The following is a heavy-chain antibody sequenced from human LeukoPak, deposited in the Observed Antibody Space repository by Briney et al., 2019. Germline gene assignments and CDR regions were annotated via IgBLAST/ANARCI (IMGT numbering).Heavy chain of an antibody. CDR1: GYTFTGYY. CDR2: INPNSGVT. J-gene: IGHJ4*02. D-gene: IGHD3-22*01. Sequence: ASVKVSCKASGYTFTGYYMHWVRQAPGQGLEWMGWINPNSGVTNYAQKFQGRVTMTRDTSISTAYMELSRLRSDDTAVYYCARDYYYDSSGYSTGGCYFDYWGQGTLVTVSS. V-gene: IGHV1-2*02. CDR3: ARDYYYDSSGYSTGGCYFDY.